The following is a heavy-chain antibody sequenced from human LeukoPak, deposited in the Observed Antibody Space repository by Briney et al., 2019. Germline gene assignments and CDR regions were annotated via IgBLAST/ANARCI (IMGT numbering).Heavy chain of an antibody. J-gene: IGHJ6*02. D-gene: IGHD3-9*01. CDR2: IIPILGIA. V-gene: IGHV1-69*04. CDR1: GGTFSSYA. Sequence: SVKVSCKAPGGTFSSYAISWVRQAPGQGLEWMGRIIPILGIANYAQKFQGRVTITADKSTSTAYMELSSLRSEDTAVYYCARDPPYYDILTGHDLYYYYYGMDAWGQGTTVTVSS. CDR3: ARDPPYYDILTGHDLYYYYYGMDA.